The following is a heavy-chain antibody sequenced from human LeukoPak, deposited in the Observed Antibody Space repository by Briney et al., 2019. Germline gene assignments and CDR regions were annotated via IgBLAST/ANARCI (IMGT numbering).Heavy chain of an antibody. J-gene: IGHJ5*02. Sequence: GGSLRLSCAAYGFTFSGYAMSWVRQAPGKGLEWVSGISYSGGSIYYADSVKGRFTISRDNSRNTFYLQMNSLRVEDTAVYYCARGPYCSGGTCFSLGEFDPWGQGTLVTVSS. D-gene: IGHD2-15*01. V-gene: IGHV3-23*01. CDR2: ISYSGGSI. CDR1: GFTFSGYA. CDR3: ARGPYCSGGTCFSLGEFDP.